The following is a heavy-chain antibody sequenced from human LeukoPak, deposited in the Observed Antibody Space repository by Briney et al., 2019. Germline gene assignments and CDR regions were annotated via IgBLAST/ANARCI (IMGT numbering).Heavy chain of an antibody. CDR3: SRATFRARRAAWFDP. J-gene: IGHJ5*02. D-gene: IGHD3-16*01. V-gene: IGHV4-34*01. Sequence: SETLSLTCNVSGVSFNGYSWTWIRQPPGKGLEWIGEINHSGGTTYSPSLKSRAIISMDTSKNQFSLRLNSVTAADTGVYYCSRATFRARRAAWFDPWGQGTLVTVSS. CDR2: INHSGGT. CDR1: GVSFNGYS.